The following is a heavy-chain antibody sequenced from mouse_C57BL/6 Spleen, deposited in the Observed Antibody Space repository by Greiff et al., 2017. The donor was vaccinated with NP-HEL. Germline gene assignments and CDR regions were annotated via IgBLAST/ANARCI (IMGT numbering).Heavy chain of an antibody. CDR1: GYAFSSSW. CDR2: IYPGDGDT. CDR3: ARSERDYGSSHWYFDV. V-gene: IGHV1-82*01. Sequence: QVHVKQSGPELVKPGASVKISCKASGYAFSSSWMNWVKQRPGKGLEWIGRIYPGDGDTNYNGKFKGKATLTADKSSSTAYMQLSSLTSEDSAVYFCARSERDYGSSHWYFDVWGTGTTVTVSS. D-gene: IGHD1-1*01. J-gene: IGHJ1*03.